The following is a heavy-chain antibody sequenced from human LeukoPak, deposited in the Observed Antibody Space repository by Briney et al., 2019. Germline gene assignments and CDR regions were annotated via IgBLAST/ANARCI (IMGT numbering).Heavy chain of an antibody. CDR2: ISSSSSYI. J-gene: IGHJ3*02. CDR3: ARDRPTSHSDAFDI. Sequence: GGSLRLSCAASGFTFSSYSMNWVRQAPGEGLEWVSSISSSSSYIYYADSVKGRFTISRDNAKNSLYLQMNSLRAEDTAVYYCARDRPTSHSDAFDIWGQGTMVTVSS. CDR1: GFTFSSYS. V-gene: IGHV3-21*01. D-gene: IGHD4-11*01.